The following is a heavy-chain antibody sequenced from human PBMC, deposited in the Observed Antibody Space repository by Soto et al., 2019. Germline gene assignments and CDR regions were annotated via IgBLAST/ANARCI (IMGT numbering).Heavy chain of an antibody. CDR1: GFTFSSYA. CDR3: VRDSRFGSFDP. V-gene: IGHV3-23*01. Sequence: GGSLRLSCAASGFTFSSYAMSWVRQAPGKGLEWVSAISCSGGSTYYADSVKGRFTISRDNSKNTLYLQMNSLRAEDTAVYYCVRDSRFGSFDPWGQGTLVTVSS. CDR2: ISCSGGST. D-gene: IGHD3-10*01. J-gene: IGHJ5*02.